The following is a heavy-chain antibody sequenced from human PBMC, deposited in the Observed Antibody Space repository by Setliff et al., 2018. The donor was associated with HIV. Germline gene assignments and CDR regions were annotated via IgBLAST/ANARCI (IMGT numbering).Heavy chain of an antibody. CDR2: INTDTGNT. J-gene: IGHJ3*02. CDR1: GYTFIHYD. Sequence: GASVKVSCKTSGYTFIHYDIHWVRQAPGERLEWLGWINTDTGNTKYSQKFQDRLTFTRDTSALTADMELSSLRSEDTAVYFCARGMNAVRYFDWLDAFGIWGQGTMVTVSS. V-gene: IGHV1-3*04. D-gene: IGHD3-9*01. CDR3: ARGMNAVRYFDWLDAFGI.